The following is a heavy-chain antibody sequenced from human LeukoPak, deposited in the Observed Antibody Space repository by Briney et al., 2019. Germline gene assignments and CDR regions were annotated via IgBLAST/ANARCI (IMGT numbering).Heavy chain of an antibody. D-gene: IGHD3-10*01. Sequence: PSQTLSLTCIVSGDSISSGTFYWNWIRQPAGKGLEWIGRIYTSGRISGSTSCNPSLKSRVTISVDRSKNQSSLKLSSVTAADTAVYYCARGSMVSYYFDFWGQSTLVTVSS. CDR3: ARGSMVSYYFDF. CDR1: GDSISSGTFY. V-gene: IGHV4-61*02. CDR2: IYTSGRISGST. J-gene: IGHJ4*02.